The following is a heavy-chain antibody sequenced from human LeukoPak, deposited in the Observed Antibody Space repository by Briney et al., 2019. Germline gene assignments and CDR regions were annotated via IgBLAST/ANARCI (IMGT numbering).Heavy chain of an antibody. D-gene: IGHD3-22*01. CDR1: GYTFTGYY. Sequence: ASVKVSCKASGYTFTGYYMHWVRQAPGQGLEWMGWINPNSGGTNYAQKLQGRVTMTTDTSTSTAFMELRSLKSDDTAVYYCASLKNYYDSSGYLVTDAFDIWGQGTMVTVSS. CDR2: INPNSGGT. V-gene: IGHV1-2*02. J-gene: IGHJ3*02. CDR3: ASLKNYYDSSGYLVTDAFDI.